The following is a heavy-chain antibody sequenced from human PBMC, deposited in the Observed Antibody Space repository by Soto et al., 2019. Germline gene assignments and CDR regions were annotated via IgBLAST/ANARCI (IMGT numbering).Heavy chain of an antibody. CDR3: ASLEGDY. Sequence: QVQLPQWGAGPLKPSETLSLTCAVYGGAFRGYYWSWIRQPPGKGLEWIGEINHSGSTNYIPSLKSRTTISVDTSKNQFSLKLSSVTAADTAVDDCASLEGDYWGQGTLVTVGS. CDR2: INHSGST. J-gene: IGHJ4*02. CDR1: GGAFRGYY. V-gene: IGHV4-34*01. D-gene: IGHD1-1*01.